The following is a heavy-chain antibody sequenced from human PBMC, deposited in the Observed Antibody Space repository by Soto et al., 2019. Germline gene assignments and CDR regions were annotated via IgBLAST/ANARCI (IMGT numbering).Heavy chain of an antibody. CDR1: GFTFSSYS. CDR3: ARDRDWAFDY. J-gene: IGHJ4*02. D-gene: IGHD3-9*01. V-gene: IGHV3-48*04. CDR2: IFVSSTTI. Sequence: EVQLVESGGGLVQPGGSLRLSCVASGFTFSSYSMVWVRQAPGKGLEWISYIFVSSTTIYYADSVKGRLTGSRDNAQNSLFLLMNSLRVEDTAVYYCARDRDWAFDYWGRGTLVTVSS.